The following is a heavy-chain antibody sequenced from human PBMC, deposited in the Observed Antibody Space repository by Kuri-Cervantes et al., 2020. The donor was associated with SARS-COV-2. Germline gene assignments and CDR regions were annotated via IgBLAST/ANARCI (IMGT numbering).Heavy chain of an antibody. V-gene: IGHV3-30-3*01. CDR2: ISYDGSNK. Sequence: GESLKISCAASGFTFSSYAMHWVRQAPGKGLEWVAVISYDGSNKYYADSVKGRFTISRDNSKNTLYLQMNSLRAEDTAVYYCAKDHYGGNAAFDIWGQGTMVT. D-gene: IGHD4-23*01. J-gene: IGHJ3*02. CDR3: AKDHYGGNAAFDI. CDR1: GFTFSSYA.